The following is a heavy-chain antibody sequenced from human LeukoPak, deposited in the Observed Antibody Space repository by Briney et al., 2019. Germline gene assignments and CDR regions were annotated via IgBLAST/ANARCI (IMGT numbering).Heavy chain of an antibody. CDR2: IIPIFGTA. J-gene: IGHJ6*03. Sequence: SVTVSCKASGGTFSSYAISWVRQAPGQGLEWMGGIIPIFGTANYAQKFQGRVTITTDESTSTAYMELSSLRSEDTAVYYCARGAVYDSSGYRYYYYMDVWGKGTTVTVSS. D-gene: IGHD3-22*01. CDR1: GGTFSSYA. CDR3: ARGAVYDSSGYRYYYYMDV. V-gene: IGHV1-69*05.